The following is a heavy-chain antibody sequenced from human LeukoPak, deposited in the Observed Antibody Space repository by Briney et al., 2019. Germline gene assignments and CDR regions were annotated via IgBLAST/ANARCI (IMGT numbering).Heavy chain of an antibody. CDR2: ISSSSYI. J-gene: IGHJ4*02. CDR1: GFTFSSYS. Sequence: GGSLRLSCAASGFTFSSYSMNWARQAPGKGLEWVSSISSSSYIYYADSVKGRFTISRDNAKNSLYLQMNSLRAEDTAVYYCARVIRDAYFDYWGQGTLVTVSS. V-gene: IGHV3-21*01. CDR3: ARVIRDAYFDY. D-gene: IGHD2-8*01.